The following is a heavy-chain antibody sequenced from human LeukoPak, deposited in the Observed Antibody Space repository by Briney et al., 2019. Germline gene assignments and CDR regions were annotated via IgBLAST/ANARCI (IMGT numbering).Heavy chain of an antibody. CDR1: GGSIRNDNW. CDR2: IFHSGRT. CDR3: ARAVGYSSSLYYFDY. Sequence: PSETLSLTCAVSGGSIRNDNWWSWVRQSPGKGLEWIGEIFHSGRTNYNPSLESRVTISIDKSKNQFSLKMTPVTAADTAVYYCARAVGYSSSLYYFDYWGQGTLVTVSS. V-gene: IGHV4-4*02. J-gene: IGHJ4*02. D-gene: IGHD6-13*01.